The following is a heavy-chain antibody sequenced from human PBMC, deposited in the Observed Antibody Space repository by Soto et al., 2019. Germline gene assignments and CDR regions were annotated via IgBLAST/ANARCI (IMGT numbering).Heavy chain of an antibody. D-gene: IGHD6-13*01. CDR2: IIPIFGTA. J-gene: IGHJ6*02. V-gene: IGHV1-69*13. Sequence: SVKVSCKASGGTFSSYAISWVRQAPGQGLEWMGGIIPIFGTANYAQKFQGRVTITADESTSTAYMELSSLRSEDTAVYYCARAVAAAGTNYYYGMDVWGQGTTVTVSS. CDR1: GGTFSSYA. CDR3: ARAVAAAGTNYYYGMDV.